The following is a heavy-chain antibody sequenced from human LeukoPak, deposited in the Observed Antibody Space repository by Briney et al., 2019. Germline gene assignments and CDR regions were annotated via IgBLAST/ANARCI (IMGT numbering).Heavy chain of an antibody. D-gene: IGHD5-24*01. Sequence: GGSLRLSRAACGFIVRRNYMRWVRQPRGRGLEGVSAISGSGGSKYYADSVKGRFTIYRDNSKNTLYLQKNSLRGEDTAVYYCAKELRDKGFDYWGQGTLVTVSS. CDR3: AKELRDKGFDY. CDR1: GFIVRRNY. V-gene: IGHV3-23*01. J-gene: IGHJ4*02. CDR2: ISGSGGSK.